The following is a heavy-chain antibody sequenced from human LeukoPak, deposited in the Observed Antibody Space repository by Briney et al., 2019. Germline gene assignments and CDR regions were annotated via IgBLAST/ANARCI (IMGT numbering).Heavy chain of an antibody. J-gene: IGHJ6*02. Sequence: GASVKVSCKASGGTFSSYAISWVRQAPGQGLEWMGRIIPILGIANYAQKFQGRVTITADKSTSTAYMELSSLRSEDTAVYYCARDLWGYDPDYYYYGMDVWGQGTTVTVSS. D-gene: IGHD5-12*01. CDR3: ARDLWGYDPDYYYYGMDV. CDR1: GGTFSSYA. V-gene: IGHV1-69*04. CDR2: IIPILGIA.